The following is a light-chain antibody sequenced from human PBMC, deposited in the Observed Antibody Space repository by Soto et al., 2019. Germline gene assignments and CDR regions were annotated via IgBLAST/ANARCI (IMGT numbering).Light chain of an antibody. CDR1: QRRLHSDGNTF. V-gene: IGKV2-28*01. CDR3: MQALQTPYS. CDR2: LAS. Sequence: EIVMTQSPPSLAVPPGEPASISCTCIQRRLHSDGNTFLDWYLQKPGQSPQLLVYLASKRAPGVPDRVSGSEAGTNFTLKISRVEAEDVGVYSCMQALQTPYSFGRAIKMVIK. J-gene: IGKJ2*01.